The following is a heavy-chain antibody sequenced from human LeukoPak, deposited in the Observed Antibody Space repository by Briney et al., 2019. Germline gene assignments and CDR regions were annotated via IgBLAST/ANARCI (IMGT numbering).Heavy chain of an antibody. CDR3: ARQTGSGLFSLP. D-gene: IGHD3/OR15-3a*01. Sequence: PSETLSLTCTVSAGSISSSNYYWGWIRQSPEKGLEWIGEINLSGGTNYNPSLKSRVTISIDTSKNQFSLKLTSVTAADTAVYYCARQTGSGLFSLPGGQGTLVTVSS. V-gene: IGHV4-39*01. CDR2: INLSGGT. J-gene: IGHJ4*02. CDR1: AGSISSSNYY.